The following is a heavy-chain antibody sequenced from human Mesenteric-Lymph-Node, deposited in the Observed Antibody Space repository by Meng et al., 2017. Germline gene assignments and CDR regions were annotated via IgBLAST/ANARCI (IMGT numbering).Heavy chain of an antibody. CDR2: ISGSGGSP. D-gene: IGHD3-10*01. J-gene: IGHJ4*02. Sequence: EVHLVEVGGGLVPPGGSLRLSCTASGFTFSTSAMSRVRQAPGKGLEWVSSISGSGGSPNYGNSVKGRFTISRDNSKNTLYLQMNSLTAEDTAVYYCAAGADPDYWGQGALVTVSS. V-gene: IGHV3-23*04. CDR3: AAGADPDY. CDR1: GFTFSTSA.